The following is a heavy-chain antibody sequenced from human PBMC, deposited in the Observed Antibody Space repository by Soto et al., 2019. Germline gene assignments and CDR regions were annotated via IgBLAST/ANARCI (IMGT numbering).Heavy chain of an antibody. CDR2: ITPISGTT. J-gene: IGHJ5*02. CDR3: ARAGT. Sequence: QVQLVQSGAEVKKPGSSMKVSCKVYGGTFRSYAINWVRQAPGQGLEWMGGITPISGTTNYAQKFQGRVTITADESTSTAYMGLSSLRYDDTAVYYCARAGTWGQGSPVTVSS. V-gene: IGHV1-69*01. CDR1: GGTFRSYA.